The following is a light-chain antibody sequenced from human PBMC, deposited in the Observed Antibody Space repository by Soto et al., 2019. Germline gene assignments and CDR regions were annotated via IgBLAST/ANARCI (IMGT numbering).Light chain of an antibody. CDR2: EVN. V-gene: IGLV2-23*02. CDR1: SNDVGGYNL. Sequence: QSALTQPASVSGSPGQSITISCTGTSNDVGGYNLVSCFQQHPGKAPKLMISEVNKRLSGVSNRFSGSKSANTASLTISGLQAEDEADYYCCSHVGGSSPQWVFGGGTKLTVL. CDR3: CSHVGGSSPQWV. J-gene: IGLJ3*02.